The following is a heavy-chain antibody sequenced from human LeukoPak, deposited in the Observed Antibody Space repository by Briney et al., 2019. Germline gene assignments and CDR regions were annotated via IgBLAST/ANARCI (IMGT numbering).Heavy chain of an antibody. Sequence: SQTLSLTCSVFGGSISSGDYYWSWIRQHPGKGLAWIGYIYYTGSTYYNPSLESRLTISVDTSKNQFSLKLSSVTAADTAIYYCATRNSRDDYNYWGQGTLVTVSS. J-gene: IGHJ4*02. CDR3: ATRNSRDDYNY. CDR2: IYYTGST. V-gene: IGHV4-31*03. CDR1: GGSISSGDYY. D-gene: IGHD5-24*01.